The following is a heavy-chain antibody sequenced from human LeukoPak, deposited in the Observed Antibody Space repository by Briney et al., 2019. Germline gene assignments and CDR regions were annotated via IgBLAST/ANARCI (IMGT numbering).Heavy chain of an antibody. CDR2: IRYDGSNK. CDR3: AKVQSIAPCCSDY. Sequence: GGSLRLSCAASGFTFSSYGMHWVRQAPGKGPEWVAFIRYDGSNKYYADSVKGRFTISRDNSKNTLYLQMNSLRAEDTAVYYCAKVQSIAPCCSDYWGQGTLVTVSS. V-gene: IGHV3-30*02. J-gene: IGHJ4*02. CDR1: GFTFSSYG. D-gene: IGHD6-6*01.